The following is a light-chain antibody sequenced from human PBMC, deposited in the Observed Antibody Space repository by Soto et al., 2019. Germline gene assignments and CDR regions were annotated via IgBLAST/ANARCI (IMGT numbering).Light chain of an antibody. CDR3: SSYTSSSTPV. CDR2: DVS. V-gene: IGLV2-14*01. J-gene: IGLJ1*01. Sequence: QSVLTQPASVSGSPGQSITISCTGTSSDVGGYNYVSWYQQHPGKAPKLMIYDVSTRPSGVSNRFSGSKSGNTASLTISGLQAEDEADYYCSSYTSSSTPVFGTGTKLTVL. CDR1: SSDVGGYNY.